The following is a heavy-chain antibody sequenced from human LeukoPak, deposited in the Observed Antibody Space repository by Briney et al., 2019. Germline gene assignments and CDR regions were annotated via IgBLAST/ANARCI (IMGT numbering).Heavy chain of an antibody. V-gene: IGHV3-9*01. CDR1: GFTFDDYA. Sequence: GGSLRLSCAASGFTFDDYAMHWVRHAPGKGLEWVSGISWNSGSIGYADSVKGRFTISRDNAKNSLYLQMNSLRAEDTALYYCAKAFPDYGDYRRAPSNWGQGTLVTVSS. J-gene: IGHJ4*02. CDR2: ISWNSGSI. D-gene: IGHD4-17*01. CDR3: AKAFPDYGDYRRAPSN.